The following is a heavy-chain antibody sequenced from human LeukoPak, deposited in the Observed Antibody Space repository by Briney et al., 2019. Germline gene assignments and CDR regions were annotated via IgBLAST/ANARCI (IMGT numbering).Heavy chain of an antibody. J-gene: IGHJ3*01. CDR1: GGSISSSSYY. CDR3: ARSSYYYAADASDV. Sequence: SETLSLTCTVSGGSISSSSYYWSWIRQPPGKGLEWIGYVYYSGSTNYNPSLKSRVTISVDTSKNQFSLKLSSVTAADTAVYYCARSSYYYAADASDVWGQGTMVTVSS. D-gene: IGHD3-10*01. CDR2: VYYSGST. V-gene: IGHV4-61*01.